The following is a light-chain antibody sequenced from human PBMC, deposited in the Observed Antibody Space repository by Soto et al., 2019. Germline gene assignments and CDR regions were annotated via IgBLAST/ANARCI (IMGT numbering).Light chain of an antibody. J-gene: IGLJ1*01. Sequence: QSLLTQPRSLSGSPGQSATISCTGTSSDVCGYNYVSWYQKHPGQAPKLLIYDVSERPSGVPDRFSGSKSANTPSLTISVLQIEDESDYFCGSHVGSNSPYVFGRETKVTDL. CDR1: SSDVCGYNY. V-gene: IGLV2-11*01. CDR2: DVS. CDR3: GSHVGSNSPYV.